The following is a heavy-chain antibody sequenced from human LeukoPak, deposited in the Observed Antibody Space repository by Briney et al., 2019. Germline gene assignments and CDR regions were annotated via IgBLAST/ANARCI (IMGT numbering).Heavy chain of an antibody. CDR2: INPNSGGT. Sequence: ASVKVSCKSSGYTFTGYYMYWVRQAPGQGLEWMGWINPNSGGTKYAQKFQGRVTMTRDTSISTAYMELSRPTSDDTAVYYCARGEQWLFVDFWGQGTLVTVSS. CDR1: GYTFTGYY. J-gene: IGHJ4*02. V-gene: IGHV1-2*02. CDR3: ARGEQWLFVDF. D-gene: IGHD6-19*01.